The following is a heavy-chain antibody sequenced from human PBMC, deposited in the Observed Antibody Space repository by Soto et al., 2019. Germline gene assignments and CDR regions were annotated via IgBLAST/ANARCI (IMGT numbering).Heavy chain of an antibody. CDR1: GYTFTSYY. J-gene: IGHJ4*02. CDR2: INPSGGST. D-gene: IGHD3-22*01. CDR3: ARVRRSSGYYYGY. V-gene: IGHV1-46*01. Sequence: QVHLVQSGAEVKKPGASVKVSCKASGYTFTSYYMHWVRQVPEQGLEWIGIINPSGGSTSYAQKFQGIVTMTRDTSTSTVYLELSSLRTEDTAVYYCARVRRSSGYYYGYWGQGTPVTVSS.